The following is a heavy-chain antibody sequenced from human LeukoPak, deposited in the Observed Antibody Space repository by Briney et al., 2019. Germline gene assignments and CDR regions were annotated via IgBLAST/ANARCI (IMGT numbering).Heavy chain of an antibody. D-gene: IGHD1-1*01. CDR3: LRRELTPWVGY. CDR2: INTDGSST. Sequence: PAGSLRLSCVASGFTFDDYWMHWVRQIPGKGLVWVSDINTDGSSTRYANSVSGRLTISRDNAKNTVYLQMNSLRADDTGIFYCLRRELTPWVGYWGQGTLVTVSS. CDR1: GFTFDDYW. J-gene: IGHJ4*02. V-gene: IGHV3-74*01.